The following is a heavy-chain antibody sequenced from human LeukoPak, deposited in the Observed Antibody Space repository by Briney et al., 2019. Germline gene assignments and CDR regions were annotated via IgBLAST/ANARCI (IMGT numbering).Heavy chain of an antibody. D-gene: IGHD3-9*01. CDR2: ISAYNGNT. V-gene: IGHV1-18*04. CDR3: ARDVGAYDILTGLDY. Sequence: ASVKVSCKASGYTFTSYGISWVRQAPGQGLEWMGWISAYNGNTNYAQKLQGRVTMTTDTSTSTAYMELRSLRSDDTTVYYCARDVGAYDILTGLDYWGQETLVTVSS. CDR1: GYTFTSYG. J-gene: IGHJ4*02.